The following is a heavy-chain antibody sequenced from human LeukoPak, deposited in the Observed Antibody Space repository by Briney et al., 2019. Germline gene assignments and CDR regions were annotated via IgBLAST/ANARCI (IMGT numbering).Heavy chain of an antibody. CDR1: GGSISSGSYY. Sequence: PSETLSLTCTVSGGSISSGSYYWSWIRQPAGKGLEWIGRIYTSGSTNYNPSLKSRVTISVDTSKNQFSLKLSSVTAADTAVYYCARDRLGATFGFDYWAREPWSPSPQ. J-gene: IGHJ4*02. CDR2: IYTSGST. CDR3: ARDRLGATFGFDY. V-gene: IGHV4-61*02. D-gene: IGHD1-26*01.